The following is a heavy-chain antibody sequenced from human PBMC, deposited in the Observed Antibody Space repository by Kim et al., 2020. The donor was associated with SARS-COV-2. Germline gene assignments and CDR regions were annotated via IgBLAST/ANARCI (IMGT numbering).Heavy chain of an antibody. CDR2: INSSSSYT. J-gene: IGHJ4*02. CDR3: AGGGDGYNYN. CDR1: GFTFSDYY. Sequence: GGSLRLSCAASGFTFSDYYMSWVRQAPGKGLEWVSYINSSSSYTNYADAVRGRFTISRDNAKKSLYLQMNRLRAEDTAVYYCAGGGDGYNYNWGEGTLVTVS. D-gene: IGHD5-12*01. V-gene: IGHV3-11*05.